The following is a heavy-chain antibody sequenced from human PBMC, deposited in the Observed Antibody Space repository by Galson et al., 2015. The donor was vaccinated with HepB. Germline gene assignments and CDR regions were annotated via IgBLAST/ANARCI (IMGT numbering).Heavy chain of an antibody. V-gene: IGHV2-5*02. CDR2: IYWDNDR. J-gene: IGHJ4*02. CDR3: ARSAQPGSGSYYYDY. D-gene: IGHD3-10*01. CDR1: GFSLSTSGVG. Sequence: PALVKPTQTLTLTCTFSGFSLSTSGVGVGWVRQPPGKALEWLALIYWDNDRRYSPSLKTRLTITKDTSKNQVVLTMTDMDPVDTATYYCARSAQPGSGSYYYDYWGQGTLVTVSS.